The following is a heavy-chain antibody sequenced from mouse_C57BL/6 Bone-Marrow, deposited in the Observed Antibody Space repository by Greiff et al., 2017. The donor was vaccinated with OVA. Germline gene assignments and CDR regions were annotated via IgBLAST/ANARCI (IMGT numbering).Heavy chain of an antibody. V-gene: IGHV1-19*01. CDR2: INPYNGGT. D-gene: IGHD1-1*01. J-gene: IGHJ2*01. CDR1: GYTFTDYY. CDR3: ARFYYGSRGDY. Sequence: VQLQQSGPVLVKPGASVKMSCKASGYTFTDYYMNWVKQSHGKSLEWIGVINPYNGGTSYNQKFKGKATLTVDKSSSTAYMELNSLTSEDSAVYYCARFYYGSRGDYWGQGTTLTVSS.